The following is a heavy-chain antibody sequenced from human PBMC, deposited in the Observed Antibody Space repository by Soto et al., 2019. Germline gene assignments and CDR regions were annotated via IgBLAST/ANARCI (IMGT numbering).Heavy chain of an antibody. J-gene: IGHJ6*02. CDR1: GFSFSGSA. V-gene: IGHV3-73*02. Sequence: EVQLVESGGGLVQPGGSLRLSCAASGFSFSGSAMHWVRQASGKGLEWVGRISSKANDYATAYAASVTGRFTISRDDSENTAFLQMNSMKTDDTAVYYCTRQWGVSVHGNYVYYGMDVWGQGTTVTVSS. D-gene: IGHD1-1*01. CDR2: ISSKANDYAT. CDR3: TRQWGVSVHGNYVYYGMDV.